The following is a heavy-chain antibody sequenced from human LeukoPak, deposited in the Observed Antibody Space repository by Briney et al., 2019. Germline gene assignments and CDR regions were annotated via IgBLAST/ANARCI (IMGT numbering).Heavy chain of an antibody. V-gene: IGHV4-59*08. CDR1: GGSSSSHY. CDR2: IYNTGST. J-gene: IGHJ3*01. CDR3: ARDDYGVFDAFNV. D-gene: IGHD3-16*01. Sequence: SETLSLTCTVSGGSSSSHYCTWVRQPPGKGLEWIGYIYNTGSTNYNPSLRSRVTISLDTSKNQFSLKLTSVTAADTAIYFCARDDYGVFDAFNVGGQGTVVTVSS.